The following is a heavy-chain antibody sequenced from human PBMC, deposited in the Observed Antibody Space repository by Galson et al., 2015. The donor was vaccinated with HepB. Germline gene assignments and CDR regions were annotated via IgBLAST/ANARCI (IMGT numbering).Heavy chain of an antibody. Sequence: SVKVSCKVSGYTLTELSMHWVRQAPGKGLEWMGGFDPEDGETIYAQKFQGRVTMTEDTSTDTAYMELSSLRSEDTAVYYCATGRFLSSGWLDAFDIWGQGTMVTVSS. D-gene: IGHD6-19*01. CDR3: ATGRFLSSGWLDAFDI. J-gene: IGHJ3*02. V-gene: IGHV1-24*01. CDR2: FDPEDGET. CDR1: GYTLTELS.